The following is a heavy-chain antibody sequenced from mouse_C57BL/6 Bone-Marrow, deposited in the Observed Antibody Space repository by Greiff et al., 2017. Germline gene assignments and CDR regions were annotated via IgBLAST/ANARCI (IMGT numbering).Heavy chain of an antibody. Sequence: VHVKQSGTVLARPGASVKMSCKTSGYTFTSYWMHWVKQRPGQGLEWVGAIYPGNSDTSYNQKFKGKAKLTAVTSASTAYMELSSLTNEDSAVYYCTMPPYYAMDYWGQGTSVTVSS. CDR1: GYTFTSYW. J-gene: IGHJ4*01. V-gene: IGHV1-5*01. CDR3: TMPPYYAMDY. D-gene: IGHD6-1*01. CDR2: IYPGNSDT.